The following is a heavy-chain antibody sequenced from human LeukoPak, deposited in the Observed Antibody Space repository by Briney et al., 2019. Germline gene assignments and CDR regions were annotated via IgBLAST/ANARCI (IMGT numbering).Heavy chain of an antibody. D-gene: IGHD2-15*01. CDR1: GFTFSSYA. V-gene: IGHV3-23*01. CDR2: ISGSGGST. J-gene: IGHJ4*02. Sequence: GGSLRLSCAASGFTFSSYAMSWVRQAPGKGLEWVSAISGSGGSTYYADSVKGGFTISRDNSKNTLYLQMNSLRAEDTAVYYCAKSRVVVVAATFFDYWGQGTLVTVSS. CDR3: AKSRVVVVAATFFDY.